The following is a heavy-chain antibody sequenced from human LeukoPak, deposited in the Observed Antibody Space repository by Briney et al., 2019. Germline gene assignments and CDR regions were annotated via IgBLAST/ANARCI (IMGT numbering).Heavy chain of an antibody. CDR1: GFTFSSYA. Sequence: GGSLRLSCAASGFTFSSYAMSWVRQAPGKGLEWVSAISGSGGSTYYADSVKGRFTISRDNSKNTPYLQMNSLRAEDTAVYYCAKAVGYSYDLDAFDIWGQGTMVTVSS. V-gene: IGHV3-23*01. CDR3: AKAVGYSYDLDAFDI. J-gene: IGHJ3*02. D-gene: IGHD5-18*01. CDR2: ISGSGGST.